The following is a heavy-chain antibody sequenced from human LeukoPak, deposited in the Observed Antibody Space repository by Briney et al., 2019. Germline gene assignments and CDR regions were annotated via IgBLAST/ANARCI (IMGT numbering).Heavy chain of an antibody. V-gene: IGHV4-59*01. D-gene: IGHD2-2*01. Sequence: SETLSLTCTVSGGSISSYYRSWIRQPPGKGLEWIGYIYYSGSTNYNPSLKSRVTISVDTSKNQFSLKLSSVTAADAAVYYCALGSVPATYYYYYMDVWGKGTTVTVSS. J-gene: IGHJ6*03. CDR2: IYYSGST. CDR1: GGSISSYY. CDR3: ALGSVPATYYYYYMDV.